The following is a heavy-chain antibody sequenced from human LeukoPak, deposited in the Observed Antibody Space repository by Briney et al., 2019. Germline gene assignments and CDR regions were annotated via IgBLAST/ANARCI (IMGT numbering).Heavy chain of an antibody. CDR3: ATSSDTAMNN. CDR1: GFTFSACT. V-gene: IGHV3-21*05. CDR2: ISPDSTQI. Sequence: KPGGSLRLSCTASGFTFSACTMNWVRQAPGKGLEWVSYISPDSTQIYYADSVKGRFTISRDNAKNSLYLQMNSLRAEDTAVYYCATSSDTAMNNWGQGTLVTVSS. J-gene: IGHJ4*02. D-gene: IGHD5-18*01.